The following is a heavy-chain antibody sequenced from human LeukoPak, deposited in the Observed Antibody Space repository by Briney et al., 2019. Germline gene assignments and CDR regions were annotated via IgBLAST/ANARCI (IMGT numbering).Heavy chain of an antibody. J-gene: IGHJ4*02. Sequence: GGSLRLSCAASGFTFSSYSMNWVRQAPGKGLEWVSSISSSSSYIYYADSVKGRSTISRDNAKNSLYLQMNSLRAEDTAVYYCARSSIAAAGTEFDYWGQGTLVTVSS. D-gene: IGHD6-13*01. V-gene: IGHV3-21*01. CDR2: ISSSSSYI. CDR1: GFTFSSYS. CDR3: ARSSIAAAGTEFDY.